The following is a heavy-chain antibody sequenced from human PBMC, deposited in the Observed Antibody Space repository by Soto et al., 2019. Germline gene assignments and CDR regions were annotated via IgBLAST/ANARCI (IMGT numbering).Heavy chain of an antibody. Sequence: QITLKESGPTLVKPTQTLTLTCTFSGFSLSTSGVGVGWIRQPPGKALEWLALIYWDDDKRYSPSLKSRLTITKDTAKNQVVLTMTNMDPVDTGTYYCVRDSTGYYGFDHWGQGTLVTVSS. J-gene: IGHJ4*02. D-gene: IGHD3-22*01. CDR3: VRDSTGYYGFDH. CDR1: GFSLSTSGVG. V-gene: IGHV2-5*04. CDR2: IYWDDDK.